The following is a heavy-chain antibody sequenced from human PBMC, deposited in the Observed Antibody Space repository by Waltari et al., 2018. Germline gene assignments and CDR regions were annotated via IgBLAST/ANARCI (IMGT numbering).Heavy chain of an antibody. CDR1: GAIFFTYA. J-gene: IGHJ4*02. CDR2: VIPFRDIT. Sequence: QVQLVQSGAEVKQPGSSVKVSCKASGAIFFTYAVSWRRQAPGQGLEWMGRVIPFRDITNYSQKFQDRVTITADKSTTTIDMELSSLTSDDTGVYYCARGVGPQAINFDYWGQGTLVTVSS. D-gene: IGHD1-26*01. V-gene: IGHV1-69*04. CDR3: ARGVGPQAINFDY.